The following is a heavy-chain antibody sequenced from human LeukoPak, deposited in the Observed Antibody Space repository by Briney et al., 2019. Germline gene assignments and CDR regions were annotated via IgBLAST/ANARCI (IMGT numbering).Heavy chain of an antibody. J-gene: IGHJ6*02. V-gene: IGHV4-39*01. CDR3: AVYYYGMDV. CDR1: GGSIGSSSYY. CDR2: IYYSGST. Sequence: SETLSLTCTVSGGSIGSSSYYWGWIRRPPGKGLEWIGSIYYSGSTYYNPSLKSRVTISVDTSKNQFSLKLSSVTAADTAVYYCAVYYYGMDVWGQGTTVTVSS.